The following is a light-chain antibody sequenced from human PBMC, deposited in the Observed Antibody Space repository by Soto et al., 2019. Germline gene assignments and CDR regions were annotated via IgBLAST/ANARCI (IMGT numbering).Light chain of an antibody. J-gene: IGLJ1*01. CDR2: AAS. CDR1: STNIGAGYG. Sequence: QSVLTQPPSVSGAPGQRVSISCTGSSTNIGAGYGVHWYQQRPGTAPRLLIYAASTRATGVPDRFSGSGSGTDFALTISRLETEDFAVYYCQQYGGSPFTFGPGTKV. CDR3: QQYGGSPFT. V-gene: IGLV1-40*01.